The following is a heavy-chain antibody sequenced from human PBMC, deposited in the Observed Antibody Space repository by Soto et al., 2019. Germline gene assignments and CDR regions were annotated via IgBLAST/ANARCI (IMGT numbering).Heavy chain of an antibody. D-gene: IGHD3-22*01. V-gene: IGHV1-69*06. CDR2: IIPIFGTA. Sequence: GASVKVSCKASGGTFSSYAISWVRQAPGQGLEWMGGIIPIFGTANYAQKFQGRVTITADKSTSTAYMELSSLRSEDTAVYYCARKYYDSSGYYFGMDVWGQGTTVTVSS. CDR3: ARKYYDSSGYYFGMDV. J-gene: IGHJ6*02. CDR1: GGTFSSYA.